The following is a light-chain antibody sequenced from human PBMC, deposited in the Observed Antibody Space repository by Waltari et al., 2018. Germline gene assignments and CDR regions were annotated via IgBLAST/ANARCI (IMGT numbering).Light chain of an antibody. V-gene: IGKV3-20*01. CDR1: QTISGNS. CDR2: GAS. J-gene: IGKJ1*01. Sequence: IVLTQSPGTLSLSPGERAALSCRASQTISGNSLAGYQQKPGQAPRLLISGASNRATGIPDRFSGSGSGTDFTLTISRLEPEDFAVYYCQQYGVSPWWAFGQGTKVEIK. CDR3: QQYGVSPWWA.